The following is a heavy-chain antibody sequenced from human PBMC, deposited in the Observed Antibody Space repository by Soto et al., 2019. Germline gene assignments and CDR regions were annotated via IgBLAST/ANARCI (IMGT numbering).Heavy chain of an antibody. J-gene: IGHJ6*02. D-gene: IGHD3-16*01. V-gene: IGHV1-18*01. CDR3: AREGEMPYYYYGLDV. CDR1: GYTFTTYG. CDR2: ISGYNGHT. Sequence: QVQLVQSGAEVRKPWASVKVSCKASGYTFTTYGISWVRQAPGQGLEGMGWISGYNGHTKYAQKFQGRVTMTTDTSTSTVYMDLRSLRSDDTAVYYCAREGEMPYYYYGLDVWGQGTTVTVSS.